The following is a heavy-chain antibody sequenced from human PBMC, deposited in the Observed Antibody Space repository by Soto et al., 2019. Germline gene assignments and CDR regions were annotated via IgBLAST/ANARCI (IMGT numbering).Heavy chain of an antibody. D-gene: IGHD6-19*01. Sequence: EVQLVESGGGLVQPGGSLRLSCAASGFTFSSYSMIWVRQPPGKGLECISYIDSGGTTIYQTDSVKGRFTISRDNAKNSLYLQMNSLRGEDTAVYYCARRTSGWYSDYWGLGTLVTVSS. CDR2: IDSGGTTI. CDR1: GFTFSSYS. J-gene: IGHJ4*02. V-gene: IGHV3-48*01. CDR3: ARRTSGWYSDY.